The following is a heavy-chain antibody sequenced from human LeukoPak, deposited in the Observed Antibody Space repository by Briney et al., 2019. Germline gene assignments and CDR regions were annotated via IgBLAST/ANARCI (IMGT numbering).Heavy chain of an antibody. J-gene: IGHJ4*02. V-gene: IGHV1-2*02. CDR3: ARFALLWLARDY. Sequence: ASVKVFCKASGYTFTGYYMHWVRQAPGQGLEWMGWINPNSGGTNYAQKFQGRVTMTRDTSISTAYMELSRLRSDDTAVYYCARFALLWLARDYWGQGTLVTVSS. CDR1: GYTFTGYY. CDR2: INPNSGGT. D-gene: IGHD6-19*01.